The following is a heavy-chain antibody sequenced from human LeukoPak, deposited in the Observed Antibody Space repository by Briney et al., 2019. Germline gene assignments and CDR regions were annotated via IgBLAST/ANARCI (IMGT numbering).Heavy chain of an antibody. CDR2: INPNSGGT. CDR3: ARDRSSRLDVYFDY. D-gene: IGHD6-13*01. Sequence: ASVKVSCKASGYTFPGYYMHWVRQAPGQGLEWMGWINPNSGGTNYAQKFQGRVTMTRDTSISTAYMELSRLRSDDTAVYYCARDRSSRLDVYFDYWGQGTLVTVSS. V-gene: IGHV1-2*02. J-gene: IGHJ4*02. CDR1: GYTFPGYY.